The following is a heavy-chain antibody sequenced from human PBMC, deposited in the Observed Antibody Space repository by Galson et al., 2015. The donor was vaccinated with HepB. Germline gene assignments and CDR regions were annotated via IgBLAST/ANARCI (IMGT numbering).Heavy chain of an antibody. CDR2: ITNSGTTI. Sequence: SLRLSCAASGFSFSDYYMTWIRQAPGKGLEWVSYITNSGTTIYYADSVKGRFTISRDNAKNSLYLQWSSLKASDSAMYYCARGHNSGWYPQYFDYWGQGTLVTVSS. CDR1: GFSFSDYY. CDR3: ARGHNSGWYPQYFDY. J-gene: IGHJ4*02. V-gene: IGHV3-11*01. D-gene: IGHD6-19*01.